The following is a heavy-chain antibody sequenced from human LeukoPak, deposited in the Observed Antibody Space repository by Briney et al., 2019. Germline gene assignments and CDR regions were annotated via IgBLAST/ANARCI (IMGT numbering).Heavy chain of an antibody. D-gene: IGHD2-2*01. V-gene: IGHV1-46*01. J-gene: IGHJ3*02. CDR2: INPRGGTT. Sequence: ASVKVSCKASGYTFTSYYMHWVRQAPGQGLEWMGIINPRGGTTTYVQKFQGRVTMTRDTSTSTAYMELSSLRSEDTAVYYCERRYCSSTSCYLGAFDIWGQGTVVTVSS. CDR1: GYTFTSYY. CDR3: ERRYCSSTSCYLGAFDI.